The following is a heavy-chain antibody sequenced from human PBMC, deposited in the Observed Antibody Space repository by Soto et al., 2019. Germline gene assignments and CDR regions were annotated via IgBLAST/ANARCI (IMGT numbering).Heavy chain of an antibody. D-gene: IGHD1-26*01. CDR2: IYTSGST. J-gene: IGHJ6*02. V-gene: IGHV4-4*07. Sequence: QVQLQESGPGLVKPSETLSLTCTVSGGSISSYYWSWIRQPAGKGLEWIGRIYTSGSTNYNPSLKSRVTMSVDTSKNQFSLKLSSVTAADTAVYYCARHGGIVGANSLWAFDYYYYGMDVWGQGTTVTVSS. CDR3: ARHGGIVGANSLWAFDYYYYGMDV. CDR1: GGSISSYY.